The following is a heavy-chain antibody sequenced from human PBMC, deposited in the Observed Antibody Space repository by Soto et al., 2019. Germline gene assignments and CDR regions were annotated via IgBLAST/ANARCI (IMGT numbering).Heavy chain of an antibody. Sequence: QLQLQESGPGLVKPSETLSLTCNVSGGSISNSNYYWGWIRQPPGKGLEWIGSIYYTGNTYYNPSLKSRVTISVDTSKNLFSLKLGSVPAADTAGYFCERHSIWLLLSDYWGQGTLVTVSS. J-gene: IGHJ4*02. CDR1: GGSISNSNYY. D-gene: IGHD3-22*01. CDR3: ERHSIWLLLSDY. V-gene: IGHV4-39*01. CDR2: IYYTGNT.